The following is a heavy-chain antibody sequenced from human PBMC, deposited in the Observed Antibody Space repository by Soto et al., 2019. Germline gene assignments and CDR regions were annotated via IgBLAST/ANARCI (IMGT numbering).Heavy chain of an antibody. Sequence: EVQLVESGGGLVKPGGSLRLSCAASGFTFSDYSMNWVRQTPGKGLEWVSSIDSSSSYIYYEDSVKGRFTISRDNAKNSLYLQMNSLRAEDTAVYYCAREFHYDTSGYSYYYYYFGMDVWGQGTTVTVSS. CDR2: IDSSSSYI. CDR1: GFTFSDYS. J-gene: IGHJ6*02. CDR3: AREFHYDTSGYSYYYYYFGMDV. D-gene: IGHD3-22*01. V-gene: IGHV3-21*01.